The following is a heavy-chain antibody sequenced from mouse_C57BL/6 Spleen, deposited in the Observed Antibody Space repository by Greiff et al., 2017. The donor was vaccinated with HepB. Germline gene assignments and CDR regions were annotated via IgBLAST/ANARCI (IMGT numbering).Heavy chain of an antibody. V-gene: IGHV5-9-1*02. CDR2: ISSGGDYI. J-gene: IGHJ1*03. Sequence: EVQRVESGEGLVKPGGSLKLSCAASGFTFSSYAMSWVRQTPEKRLEWVAYISSGGDYIYYADTVKGRFTISRDNARNTLYLQMSSLKSEDTAMYYCTRTYYGNRNWYFDVWGTGTTVTVSS. D-gene: IGHD2-10*01. CDR3: TRTYYGNRNWYFDV. CDR1: GFTFSSYA.